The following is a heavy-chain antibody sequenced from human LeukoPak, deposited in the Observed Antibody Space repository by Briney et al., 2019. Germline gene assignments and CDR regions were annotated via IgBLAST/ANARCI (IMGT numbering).Heavy chain of an antibody. CDR1: AGTCSSYA. D-gene: IGHD3-10*01. CDR2: IIPIFGTA. CDR3: ARATVSTMVRGVICYMDV. J-gene: IGHJ6*03. V-gene: IGHV1-69*05. Sequence: SVKVSCKASAGTCSSYAISGVRQAPEQGLEWMGGIIPIFGTANYAQKFQGRVTITTDESTSTAYMELSSLRSEDTAVYYCARATVSTMVRGVICYMDVWGKGTTVTVSS.